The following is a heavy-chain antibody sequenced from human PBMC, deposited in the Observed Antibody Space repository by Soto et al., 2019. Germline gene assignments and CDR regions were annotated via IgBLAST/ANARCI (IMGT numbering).Heavy chain of an antibody. Sequence: SETLSLTCTVSGGSISSGGYCWSWIRQHPGKGLEWIGYIYYSGSTYYNPSLKSRVTISVDTSKNQFSLKLSSVTAADTAVYYCARDSDHTIDSWGQGTLVTVSS. V-gene: IGHV4-31*02. CDR1: GGSISSGGYC. CDR2: IYYSGST. D-gene: IGHD2-2*01. J-gene: IGHJ4*02. CDR3: ARDSDHTIDS.